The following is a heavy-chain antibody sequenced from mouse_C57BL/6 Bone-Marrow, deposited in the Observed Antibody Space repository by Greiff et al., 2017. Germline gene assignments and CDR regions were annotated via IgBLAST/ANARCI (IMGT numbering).Heavy chain of an antibody. Sequence: EVQLQQSGPVLVKPGASVKMSCKASGYTFTDYYMNWVKQSHGKSLEWIGVINPYNGGTSYNQKFKGKATLTVDKSSSTAYMELNSLTSEDSAVYYCARGGYDDDGRGYYFDYWGQGTTLTVSS. D-gene: IGHD2-4*01. CDR2: INPYNGGT. CDR3: ARGGYDDDGRGYYFDY. CDR1: GYTFTDYY. V-gene: IGHV1-19*01. J-gene: IGHJ2*01.